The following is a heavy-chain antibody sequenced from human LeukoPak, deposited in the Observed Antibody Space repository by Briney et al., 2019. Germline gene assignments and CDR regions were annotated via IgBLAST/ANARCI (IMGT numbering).Heavy chain of an antibody. CDR3: ARRFMSATAYDP. V-gene: IGHV5-51*01. J-gene: IGHJ5*02. Sequence: GESLKISCKGSGFSFTSYWIGWVRQMPGKGLEWMGIIYPGDSDTKYSPSFQGQVTISADTSIRTAYLQWSSLKASDTAVYYCARRFMSATAYDPWGQGTLVTVSS. CDR2: IYPGDSDT. D-gene: IGHD6-13*01. CDR1: GFSFTSYW.